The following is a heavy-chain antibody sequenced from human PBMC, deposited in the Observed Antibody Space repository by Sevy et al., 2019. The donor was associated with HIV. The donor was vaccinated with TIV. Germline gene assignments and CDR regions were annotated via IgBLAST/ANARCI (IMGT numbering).Heavy chain of an antibody. CDR2: IRSKAYGGTT. V-gene: IGHV3-49*03. D-gene: IGHD3-22*01. CDR3: TRDHPYYYDSSGYYPFDY. CDR1: GFTFGDYA. Sequence: QLGGSLRLSCTASGFTFGDYAMSWFRQAPGKGLEWVGFIRSKAYGGTTEYAASVKGRFTISRDDSKSIAYLQMNSLKTEDTAVYYCTRDHPYYYDSSGYYPFDYWGQGTLVTVSS. J-gene: IGHJ4*02.